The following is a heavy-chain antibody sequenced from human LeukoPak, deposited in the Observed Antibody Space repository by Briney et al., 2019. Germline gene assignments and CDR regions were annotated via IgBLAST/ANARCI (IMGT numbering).Heavy chain of an antibody. CDR3: ARVVRGAVTSNWFDP. CDR2: ILKRGPT. Sequence: SHTLSLTCTVSGASIKDYYWAWTRQPPGGGREWIGYILKRGPTDHNPSLKSRDTTSVDTSKNEFSVKLTSVTAADTAMYDCARVVRGAVTSNWFDPWGEGTLVTVSS. J-gene: IGHJ5*02. CDR1: GASIKDYY. D-gene: IGHD4-17*01. V-gene: IGHV4-59*07.